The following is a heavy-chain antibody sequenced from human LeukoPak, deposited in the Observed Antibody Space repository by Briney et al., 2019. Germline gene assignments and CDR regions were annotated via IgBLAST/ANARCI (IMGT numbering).Heavy chain of an antibody. D-gene: IGHD3-3*01. J-gene: IGHJ2*01. CDR1: GFTMRNHW. CDR3: ARPHNNWRWYFDL. Sequence: GGSLRLSCAASGFTMRNHWMSWVRQAPGKGLEWVADIKQDGSEIHYVDSVKGRFTISRDNAKNSLYLQMNSLRAEDTAVYYCARPHNNWRWYFDLWGRGTLVTVSS. V-gene: IGHV3-7*03. CDR2: IKQDGSEI.